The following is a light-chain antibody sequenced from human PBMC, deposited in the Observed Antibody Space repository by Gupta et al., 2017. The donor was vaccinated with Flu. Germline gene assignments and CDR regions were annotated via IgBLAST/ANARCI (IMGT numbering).Light chain of an antibody. CDR1: QGISND. J-gene: IGKJ3*01. V-gene: IGKV1-27*01. Sequence: DIQMTQSPSSLSASVGDRVTITCRASQGISNDLVWYQHKPGKAPKLLIYAASTLQSGVPRRFSGSGSGTDFTLTISSLQPEDAATYYCQSYNNAPRTFGHGTKVGIK. CDR2: AAS. CDR3: QSYNNAPRT.